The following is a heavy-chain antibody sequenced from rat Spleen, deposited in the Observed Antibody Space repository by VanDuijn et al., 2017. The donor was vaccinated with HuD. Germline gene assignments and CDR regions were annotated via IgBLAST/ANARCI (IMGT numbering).Heavy chain of an antibody. V-gene: IGHV5-29*01. CDR3: AREIMFYFDY. D-gene: IGHD1-5*01. CDR1: GFTFSNYY. CDR2: ISYDGRNP. J-gene: IGHJ2*01. Sequence: EVQLVESGGGLVQPGRSLKLSCAASGFTFSNYYMAWVRQAPTKGLEWVATISYDGRNPYYRDSVKGRFTISRDNAKSTLYLQMDSLRSEDTATYYCAREIMFYFDYWGQGVMVTVSS.